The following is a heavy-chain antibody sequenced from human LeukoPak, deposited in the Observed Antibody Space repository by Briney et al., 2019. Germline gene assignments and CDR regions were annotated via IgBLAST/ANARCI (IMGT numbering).Heavy chain of an antibody. CDR1: GGSISSYY. J-gene: IGHJ6*03. V-gene: IGHV4-59*08. Sequence: PSETLSLTCTVSGGSISSYYWSWIRQPPGKGLEWIGYIYYSGSTNYNPSLKSRVTISVDTSKNQFSLKLSSVIAADTAVYYCARGVIVVVPAAMGYYYYYMDVWGKGTTVTVSS. CDR3: ARGVIVVVPAAMGYYYYYMDV. D-gene: IGHD2-2*01. CDR2: IYYSGST.